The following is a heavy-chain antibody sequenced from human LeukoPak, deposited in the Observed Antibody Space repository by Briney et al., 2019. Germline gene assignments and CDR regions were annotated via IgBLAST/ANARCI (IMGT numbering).Heavy chain of an antibody. Sequence: GRSLRLSCAASGFTFSSYGMHWVRQAPGKGLEWVAVISYDGSNKYHADSVKGRFTISRDNSKNMLYLQMNSLRPEDTAAYYCAKTYGYGMVVYECVEKWGQGTLVTVSS. CDR1: GFTFSSYG. J-gene: IGHJ4*02. V-gene: IGHV3-30*18. CDR2: ISYDGSNK. CDR3: AKTYGYGMVVYECVEK. D-gene: IGHD2-8*02.